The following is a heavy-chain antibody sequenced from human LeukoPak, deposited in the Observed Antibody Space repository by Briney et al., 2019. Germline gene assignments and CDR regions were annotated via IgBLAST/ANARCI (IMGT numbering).Heavy chain of an antibody. CDR2: IYYSGNT. Sequence: SETLSLTCTVSGGSISSSTYHWGWIRQPPGKGLEWIGSIYYSGNTYYNPSLKSRVTISVDTSKNQFSVKQSSVTAADTAVYYCARHSSPHAGSSSWYDFWGQGTLVTVSS. CDR3: ARHSSPHAGSSSWYDF. V-gene: IGHV4-39*01. J-gene: IGHJ5*01. D-gene: IGHD2-15*01. CDR1: GGSISSSTYH.